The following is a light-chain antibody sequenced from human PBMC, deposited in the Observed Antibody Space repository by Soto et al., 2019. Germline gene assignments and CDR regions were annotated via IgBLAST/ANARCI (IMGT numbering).Light chain of an antibody. CDR3: QSFDSSLSALYV. J-gene: IGLJ1*01. V-gene: IGLV1-40*01. Sequence: QSVLTQPPSVSGAPGQRVTISCIGATSDVHWYQHLPGTAPKLLIYGNHNRPSGVPDRFSGSKSGTSASLAITGLQAEDEADYYCQSFDSSLSALYVFGTGTKLTVL. CDR2: GNH. CDR1: GATSD.